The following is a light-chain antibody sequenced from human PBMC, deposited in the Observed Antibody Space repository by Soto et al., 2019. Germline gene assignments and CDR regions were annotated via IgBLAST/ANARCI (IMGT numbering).Light chain of an antibody. J-gene: IGKJ2*01. Sequence: EIVLTQSPGTLSLSPGERATLSCRASQSVSSSYLAWYQQKPGQAPRLLIYGASSRATGIPDRFSGSGSGTDFTLTISRLEPEDFAVYYCQQYGSSHGYTFGPGTKLEIK. CDR1: QSVSSSY. CDR2: GAS. V-gene: IGKV3-20*01. CDR3: QQYGSSHGYT.